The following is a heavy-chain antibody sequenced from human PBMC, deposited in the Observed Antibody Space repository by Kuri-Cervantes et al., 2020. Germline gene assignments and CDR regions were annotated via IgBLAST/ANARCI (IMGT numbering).Heavy chain of an antibody. D-gene: IGHD3-16*02. CDR3: ARGLISYDYIWGSYRYPLAFDI. J-gene: IGHJ3*02. CDR1: TFTFSSYA. Sequence: GGSLRLSCAASTFTFSSYAMNWVRQAPGKGLEWVSGISGTGDRTYYADSVRGRFTTSRDNSKSTLYLQMNSLRAEDTAVYYCARGLISYDYIWGSYRYPLAFDIWGQGTMVTVSS. CDR2: ISGTGDRT. V-gene: IGHV3-23*01.